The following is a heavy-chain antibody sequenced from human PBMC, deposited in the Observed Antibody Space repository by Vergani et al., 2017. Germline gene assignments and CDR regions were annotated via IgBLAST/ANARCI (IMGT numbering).Heavy chain of an antibody. J-gene: IGHJ5*02. CDR1: FDSIRNLN. D-gene: IGHD2-15*01. Sequence: QVQLQESGPGLVKSSETLSLTCSVSFDSIRNLNCNWIRQPPGKGLEWIGSIHYSENPNYNPSLKTRVTISVDTSKNQFSLKFTSVTAADTAVYYCASDTHRGQWADRWGQGILVTVTS. CDR3: ASDTHRGQWADR. CDR2: IHYSENP. V-gene: IGHV4-59*11.